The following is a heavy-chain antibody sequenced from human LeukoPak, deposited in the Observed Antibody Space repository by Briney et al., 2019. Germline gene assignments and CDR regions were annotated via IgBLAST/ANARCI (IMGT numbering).Heavy chain of an antibody. CDR2: INPNSGGT. CDR1: GYTFTGYY. CDR3: ARAGPDVLLWFGELFDWFDP. V-gene: IGHV1-2*02. Sequence: ASVKVSCKASGYTFTGYYMHWVRQAPGQGLEWMGWINPNSGGTNYAQKFQGRVTMTRDTSISTAYMELSRLRSDDTAVYYCARAGPDVLLWFGELFDWFDPWGQGTLVTVSS. D-gene: IGHD3-10*01. J-gene: IGHJ5*02.